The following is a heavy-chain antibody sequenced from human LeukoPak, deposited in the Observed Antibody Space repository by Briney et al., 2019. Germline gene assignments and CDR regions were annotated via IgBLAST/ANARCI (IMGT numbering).Heavy chain of an antibody. CDR2: INHSGST. CDR3: ARGGYSYGPGTQRFDY. V-gene: IGHV4-34*01. Sequence: PSETLSLTCAVYGGSFSGYYWSWIRQPPGKGLEWIGEINHSGSTNYNPSLKSRVTISVDTSKNQFSLKLSSATAADTAVYYCARGGYSYGPGTQRFDYWGQGTLVTVSS. CDR1: GGSFSGYY. D-gene: IGHD5-18*01. J-gene: IGHJ4*02.